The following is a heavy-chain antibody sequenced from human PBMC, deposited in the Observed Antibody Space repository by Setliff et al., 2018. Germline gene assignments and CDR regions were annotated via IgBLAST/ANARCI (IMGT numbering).Heavy chain of an antibody. CDR1: GFAFDSYA. V-gene: IGHV3-30*03. Sequence: GGSLSLSCAASGFAFDSYAMHWVRQAPGKGLEWVAIIFHDGRDIYYGDSVQGRFAISRDNSKNTLYLQMNSLRSDDTAVYYCAGVHWTTNWFLHYWGQGTLVTVS. CDR2: IFHDGRDI. D-gene: IGHD7-27*01. CDR3: AGVHWTTNWFLHY. J-gene: IGHJ4*01.